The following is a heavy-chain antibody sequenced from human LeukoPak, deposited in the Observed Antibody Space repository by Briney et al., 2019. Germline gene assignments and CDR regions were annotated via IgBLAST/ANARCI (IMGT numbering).Heavy chain of an antibody. V-gene: IGHV4-38-2*01. CDR2: IDHSGNT. J-gene: IGHJ4*02. Sequence: KSSETLSLTCVVSSYSISSGYYWGWIRQPPGKGLAGIGSIDHSGNTFYNPSLKRRVTISVDTSKNQFSLKLSSVTAADTAVYYCARHVWFGELLGYGGQGTLVTVSS. CDR1: SYSISSGYY. D-gene: IGHD3-10*01. CDR3: ARHVWFGELLGY.